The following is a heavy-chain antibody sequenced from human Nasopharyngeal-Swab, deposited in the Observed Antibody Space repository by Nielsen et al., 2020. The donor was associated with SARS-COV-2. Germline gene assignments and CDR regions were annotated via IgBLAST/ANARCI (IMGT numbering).Heavy chain of an antibody. D-gene: IGHD4-17*01. CDR2: IYPGDSDT. J-gene: IGHJ4*02. CDR1: GYSFTSYW. V-gene: IGHV5-51*01. CDR3: ARLVSTTVTTTYFDY. Sequence: KVSCKGSGYSFTSYWIGWVRQMPGKGLEWMGIIYPGDSDTRYSPSFQGQVTISADKSICTAYLQWSSLKASDTAMYYCARLVSTTVTTTYFDYWGQGTLVTVSS.